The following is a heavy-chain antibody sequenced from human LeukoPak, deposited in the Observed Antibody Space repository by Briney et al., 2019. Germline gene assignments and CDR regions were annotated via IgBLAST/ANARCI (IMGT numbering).Heavy chain of an antibody. CDR3: ARVGHSHYYYYYMDV. CDR2: IYTSGST. V-gene: IGHV4-4*07. CDR1: GGSISSYY. J-gene: IGHJ6*03. Sequence: SETLSLTCTVSGGSISSYYWSWIRQPAGKGLEWIGRIYTSGSTNYNPSLKSRVTMSVDTSKNQFSLKLSSVTAADTAVYYCARVGHSHYYYYYMDVWGKGTTVTVSS. D-gene: IGHD1-26*01.